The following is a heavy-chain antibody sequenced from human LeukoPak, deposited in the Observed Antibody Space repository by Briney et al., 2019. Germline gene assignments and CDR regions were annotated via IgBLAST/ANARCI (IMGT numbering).Heavy chain of an antibody. CDR1: SDSIGKYY. CDR3: ARHFVSKHYFEH. D-gene: IGHD3-9*01. CDR2: ISNSGTGTAST. V-gene: IGHV4-59*08. Sequence: RTSETLSLTCTVSSDSIGKYYWSWVRQSPGKGLEWMGYISNSGTGTASTKYNPSLESRATMSVDTSNNQLSMNLTSLTAADTAVYYRARHFVSKHYFEHWGQGILVSVS. J-gene: IGHJ4*02.